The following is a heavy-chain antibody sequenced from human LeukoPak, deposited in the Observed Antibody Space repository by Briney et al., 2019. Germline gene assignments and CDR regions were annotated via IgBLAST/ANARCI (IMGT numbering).Heavy chain of an antibody. CDR3: ARLGSGSYYAAKYYFDY. Sequence: GGSLRLSCAASGFTFGSYWMSWVRQAPGKGLEWVANIKQDGSEKYYVDSVKGRFTISRDNAKNSLYLQMNSLRAEDTAVYYCARLGSGSYYAAKYYFDYWGQGTLVTVSS. J-gene: IGHJ4*02. CDR2: IKQDGSEK. CDR1: GFTFGSYW. D-gene: IGHD3-10*01. V-gene: IGHV3-7*01.